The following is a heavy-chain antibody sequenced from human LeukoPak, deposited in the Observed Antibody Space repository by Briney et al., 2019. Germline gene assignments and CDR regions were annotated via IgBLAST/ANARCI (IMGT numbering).Heavy chain of an antibody. D-gene: IGHD4/OR15-4a*01. CDR2: ISWNSGSI. CDR1: GFTFDDYA. J-gene: IGHJ2*01. CDR3: AKDAHYGDHGAYWYFDL. V-gene: IGHV3-9*01. Sequence: TGGSLRLSCAASGFTFDDYAMHWVRQAPGKGLEWVSGISWNSGSIGYADSVKGRFTVSRDNAKNSLYLQMNSLRAEDTAVYYCAKDAHYGDHGAYWYFDLWGRGTLVTVSS.